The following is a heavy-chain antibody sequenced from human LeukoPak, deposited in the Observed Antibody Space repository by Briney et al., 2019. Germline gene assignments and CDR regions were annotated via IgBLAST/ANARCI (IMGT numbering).Heavy chain of an antibody. Sequence: SSETLSLTCAVYGGSFSGYYWSWIRQPPGKGLEWIGEINHSGSTNYNPSLKSRVTISVDTSKNQFSLKLSSVTAADTAVYYCAREGLSSGEEDYYYMDVWGKGTTVTVSS. CDR2: INHSGST. V-gene: IGHV4-34*01. CDR1: GGSFSGYY. CDR3: AREGLSSGEEDYYYMDV. J-gene: IGHJ6*03. D-gene: IGHD3-22*01.